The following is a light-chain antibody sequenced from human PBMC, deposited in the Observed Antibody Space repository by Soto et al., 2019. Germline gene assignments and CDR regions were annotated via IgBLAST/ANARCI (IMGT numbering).Light chain of an antibody. V-gene: IGLV1-44*01. CDR3: AAWDDSLNAGA. CDR2: SNN. Sequence: QAVVTQPTSASGTPGQRVTISCSGSTSNIGSNSVIWFQQLPGTAPKLLIYSNNQRPSGVPDRFSGSKSGTSASLAISGLQSEDEADYYCAAWDDSLNAGAFGGGTKLTVL. CDR1: TSNIGSNS. J-gene: IGLJ3*02.